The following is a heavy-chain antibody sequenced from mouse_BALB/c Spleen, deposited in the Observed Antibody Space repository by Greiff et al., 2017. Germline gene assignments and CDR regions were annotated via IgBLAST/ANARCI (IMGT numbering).Heavy chain of an antibody. CDR2: IYPGNSDT. J-gene: IGHJ3*01. CDR3: TRAFTARATAWFAY. Sequence: EVKVVESGTVLARPGASVKMSCKASGYSFTSYWMHWVKQRPGQGLEWIGAIYPGNSDTSYNQKFKGKAKLTAVTSASTAYMELSSLTNEDSAVYYCTRAFTARATAWFAYWGQGTLVTVSA. V-gene: IGHV1-5*01. D-gene: IGHD3-1*01. CDR1: GYSFTSYW.